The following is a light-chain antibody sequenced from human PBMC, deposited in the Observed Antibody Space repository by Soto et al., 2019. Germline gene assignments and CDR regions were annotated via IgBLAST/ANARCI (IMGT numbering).Light chain of an antibody. CDR1: QSLSSNY. CDR2: GAS. V-gene: IGKV3-20*01. CDR3: HQYDNAPFT. J-gene: IGKJ3*01. Sequence: EIVLTQSPGTLSLSPGERATLSCRASQSLSSNYLAWYQQRPGQSPRLLVYGASSRATGIPDRFSGSGFGTNFALTVSRLEYEESAVYYCHQYDNAPFTFGPGTRVGIK.